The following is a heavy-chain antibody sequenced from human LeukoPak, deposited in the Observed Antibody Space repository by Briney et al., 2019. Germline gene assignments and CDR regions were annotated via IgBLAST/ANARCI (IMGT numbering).Heavy chain of an antibody. CDR1: GGSFSGYY. J-gene: IGHJ4*02. Sequence: SETLSLTCAVYGGSFSGYYWSWIRQPPGKGLEWIGEINHSGSTNYNPSLKSRVTISVDTSKNQFSLKLSSVTAADTAVYYCARLTRSSSWRRSFWGQGTLVTVSS. V-gene: IGHV4-34*01. CDR2: INHSGST. CDR3: ARLTRSSSWRRSF. D-gene: IGHD6-13*01.